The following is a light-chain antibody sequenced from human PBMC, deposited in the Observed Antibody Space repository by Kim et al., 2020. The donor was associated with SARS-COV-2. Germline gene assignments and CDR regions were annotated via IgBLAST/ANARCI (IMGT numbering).Light chain of an antibody. CDR1: HSNIWTKS. CDR3: AAWDDSLNGPV. Sequence: QWVTVARSGSHSNIWTKSGYGYVQLPGAHPIILFNTENTRPFGVPARFSGSKSGTSASLAISGLQSEDEADYSCAAWDDSLNGPVFGGGTQLTVL. J-gene: IGLJ3*02. V-gene: IGLV1-44*01. CDR2: TEN.